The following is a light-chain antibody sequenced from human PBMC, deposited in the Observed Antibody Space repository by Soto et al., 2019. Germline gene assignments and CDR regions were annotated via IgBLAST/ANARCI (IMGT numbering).Light chain of an antibody. Sequence: DIPMTQSPSSLSASVGDRVTITCRASQSITGYLNWYQQKPGKVPKLLIYAASTLQSGVPSRFSGSGSGTDFTLTLSSLQAEDAATYYGQQRFIAPWTVGQGNKVDIK. CDR1: QSITGY. CDR3: QQRFIAPWT. J-gene: IGKJ1*01. V-gene: IGKV1-39*01. CDR2: AAS.